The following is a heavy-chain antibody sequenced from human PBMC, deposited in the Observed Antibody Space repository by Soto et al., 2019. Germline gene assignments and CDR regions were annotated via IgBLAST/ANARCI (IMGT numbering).Heavy chain of an antibody. J-gene: IGHJ4*02. Sequence: GGSLRLSCAASGLTFSSYWMHWVRQAPGKGLVWVSRINSDGSSTNYADSVKGRFTISRDNAKNTLYLQMDSLRVEDTAMYYCAKDMTGHSSFFGVWGQGAVVIVSS. CDR1: GLTFSSYW. CDR2: INSDGSST. CDR3: AKDMTGHSSFFGV. D-gene: IGHD6-19*01. V-gene: IGHV3-74*01.